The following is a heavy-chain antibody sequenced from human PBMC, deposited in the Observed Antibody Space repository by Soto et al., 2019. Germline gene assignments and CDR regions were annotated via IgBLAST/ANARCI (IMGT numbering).Heavy chain of an antibody. D-gene: IGHD6-6*01. Sequence: SETLSLTCTVSGGSISSGDYYWSWVRQPPGEDLEYIGYIYYTGSSYSNPSLKSRVTISVDTSKNQFSLKLTSVTAADTAVYYCVWRIAVKPRYYFDYWGQGTLVTVSS. CDR3: VWRIAVKPRYYFDY. CDR1: GGSISSGDYY. CDR2: IYYTGSS. V-gene: IGHV4-30-4*01. J-gene: IGHJ4*02.